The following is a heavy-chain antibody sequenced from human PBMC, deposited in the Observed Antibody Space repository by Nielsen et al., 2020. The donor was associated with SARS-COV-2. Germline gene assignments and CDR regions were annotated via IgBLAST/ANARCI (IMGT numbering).Heavy chain of an antibody. D-gene: IGHD2-15*01. V-gene: IGHV3-23*01. CDR2: ISGSGGST. CDR1: GFTFSSYA. Sequence: GESLKISCAASGFTFSSYAMSWVRQAPGKGLEWVSAISGSGGSTYYADSVKGRFTISRDNSKNTLYLQMNSLRAEDTAVYYCAKDGVVAALTRFDPWGQGTLVTVSS. CDR3: AKDGVVAALTRFDP. J-gene: IGHJ5*02.